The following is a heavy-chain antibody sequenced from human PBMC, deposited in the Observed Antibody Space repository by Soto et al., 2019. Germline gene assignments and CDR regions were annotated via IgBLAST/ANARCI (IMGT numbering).Heavy chain of an antibody. V-gene: IGHV4-4*02. CDR2: IYHSGST. CDR1: GGSISSSNW. D-gene: IGHD6-13*01. Sequence: QVQLQESGPGLVKPSGTLSLTCAVSGGSISSSNWWSWVRQHPGQGLEWIGEIYHSGSTNYNPSLKSRVTISVDKYKNQFSLKLSSVTAADTAVYYCARASLAAAGRSWFDPWGQGTLVTVSS. CDR3: ARASLAAAGRSWFDP. J-gene: IGHJ5*02.